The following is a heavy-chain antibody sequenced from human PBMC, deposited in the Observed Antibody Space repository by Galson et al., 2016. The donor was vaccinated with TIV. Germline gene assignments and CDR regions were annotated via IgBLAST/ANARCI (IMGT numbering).Heavy chain of an antibody. CDR2: ISWNSGTT. Sequence: SLRLSCAASGFTFDDYAMHWVRQVPGKGLEWVSVISWNSGTTVYADSAKGRFIISRDNAKNSLYLQMDSLRAEDTALYYCAKGQLRAARRFYYMDVGGKGTTVTVSS. J-gene: IGHJ6*03. V-gene: IGHV3-9*01. D-gene: IGHD2-2*01. CDR1: GFTFDDYA. CDR3: AKGQLRAARRFYYMDV.